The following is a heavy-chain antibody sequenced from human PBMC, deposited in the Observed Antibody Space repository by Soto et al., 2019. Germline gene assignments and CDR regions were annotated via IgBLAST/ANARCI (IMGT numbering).Heavy chain of an antibody. CDR1: GGSISSSSYY. Sequence: QLQLQESGPGLVKPSETLSLTCTVSGGSISSSSYYWGWIRQPPGKGLEWIGSIYYSGSTYYNPSLKSRVTISVDTSKNQFSLKLSSVTAADTAVYYCATQLFGELLYYYYMDVWGKGTTVTVSS. J-gene: IGHJ6*03. D-gene: IGHD3-10*02. CDR3: ATQLFGELLYYYYMDV. V-gene: IGHV4-39*01. CDR2: IYYSGST.